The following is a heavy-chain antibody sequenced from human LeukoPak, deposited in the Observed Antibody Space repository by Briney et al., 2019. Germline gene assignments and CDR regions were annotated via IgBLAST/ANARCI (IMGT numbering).Heavy chain of an antibody. CDR1: GGSISSSGYY. Sequence: RTSQTLSLTCTVSGGSISSSGYYWSWIRQHPGKGLEWIGYIYYSGSTYYNPSLKSRVTISVDTSKNQFSLKLSSVTAADTAVYYCARDRPTSGYSYGFDYWGQGTLVTVSS. V-gene: IGHV4-31*03. D-gene: IGHD5-18*01. CDR3: ARDRPTSGYSYGFDY. CDR2: IYYSGST. J-gene: IGHJ4*02.